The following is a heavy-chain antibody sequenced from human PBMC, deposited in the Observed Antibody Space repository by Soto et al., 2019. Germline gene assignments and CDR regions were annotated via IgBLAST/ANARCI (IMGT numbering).Heavy chain of an antibody. CDR2: ISGSGGST. D-gene: IGHD5-12*01. J-gene: IGHJ4*02. CDR1: GFTFSSYA. Sequence: GGSLRLSCAASGFTFSSYAMSWVRQAPGKGLEWVSAISGSGGSTYYADSVKGRFTISRDNSKNTLYLQMNSLRAEDTAVYYCAKVKGDIVATIIDYWGQGTLVTVSS. CDR3: AKVKGDIVATIIDY. V-gene: IGHV3-23*01.